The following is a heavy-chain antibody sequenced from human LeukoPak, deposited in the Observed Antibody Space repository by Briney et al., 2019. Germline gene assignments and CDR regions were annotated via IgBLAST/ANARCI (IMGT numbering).Heavy chain of an antibody. CDR3: AREGAITMVRGVIRNWFDP. V-gene: IGHV4-61*02. J-gene: IGHJ5*02. Sequence: PSETLSLTCTVSGDSISSGDYYWSWIRQPAGKGLEWIGRIYTSGSTNYNPSLKSRVTMSVDTSKNQFSLKLSSVTAADTAVYYCAREGAITMVRGVIRNWFDPWGQGTLVTVSS. D-gene: IGHD3-10*01. CDR1: GDSISSGDYY. CDR2: IYTSGST.